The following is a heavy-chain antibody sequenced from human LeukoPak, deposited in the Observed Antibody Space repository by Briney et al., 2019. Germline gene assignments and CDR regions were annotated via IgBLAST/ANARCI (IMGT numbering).Heavy chain of an antibody. D-gene: IGHD6-19*01. Sequence: ASVKVSCKASGYTFTVYGISWVRQAPGQGLEWMGWISAYNGNTNYAQKLQGRVTMTTDTSTSTAYMELRSLRSDDTAVYYCARDPPGIAVAGTLDYWGQGTLVTVSS. CDR2: ISAYNGNT. CDR1: GYTFTVYG. CDR3: ARDPPGIAVAGTLDY. J-gene: IGHJ4*02. V-gene: IGHV1-18*01.